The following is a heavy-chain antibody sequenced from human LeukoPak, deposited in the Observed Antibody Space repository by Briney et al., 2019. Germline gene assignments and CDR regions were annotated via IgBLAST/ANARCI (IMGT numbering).Heavy chain of an antibody. J-gene: IGHJ4*02. CDR1: GFTFSSYS. Sequence: GGSLRLSCAASGFTFSSYSMNWVRQAPGKGLEWVSSISSSSSYIYYADSVKGRFTISRDNAKNSLYLQMNSLRAEDTAVYYCARDTGLSSYYDSSGYSDYWGQGTLVTVSS. V-gene: IGHV3-21*01. D-gene: IGHD3-22*01. CDR3: ARDTGLSSYYDSSGYSDY. CDR2: ISSSSSYI.